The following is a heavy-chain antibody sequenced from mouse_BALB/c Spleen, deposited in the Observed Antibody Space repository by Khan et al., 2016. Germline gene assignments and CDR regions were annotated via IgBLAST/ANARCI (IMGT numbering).Heavy chain of an antibody. Sequence: EVELVESGGDLVRPGGSLKLSCAASGFTFSNYGMSWVSQTPDKRLEWVASISIGGRFTYYPANVKGRFTISRDNATNTLYLQLSSLKSVDTDRYHCSFLSTYILVDFWGQSTAVTVTA. CDR3: SFLSTYILVDF. CDR1: GFTFSNYG. D-gene: IGHD1-3*01. J-gene: IGHJ4*01. CDR2: ISIGGRFT. V-gene: IGHV5-6*01.